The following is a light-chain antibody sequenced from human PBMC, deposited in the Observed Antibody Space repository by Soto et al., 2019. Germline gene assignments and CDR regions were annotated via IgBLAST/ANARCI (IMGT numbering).Light chain of an antibody. CDR3: AAWDDSLSGVV. CDR2: RNS. CDR1: SSNIGSNY. V-gene: IGLV1-47*01. J-gene: IGLJ2*01. Sequence: LTQPPSASGTPGQRVTISCSGSSSNIGSNYVYWYQQLPGTVPQLLIYRNSERPSGVPDRFSGSKSGTSASLAISGLRSEDEADYYCAAWDDSLSGVVFGGGTKLTVL.